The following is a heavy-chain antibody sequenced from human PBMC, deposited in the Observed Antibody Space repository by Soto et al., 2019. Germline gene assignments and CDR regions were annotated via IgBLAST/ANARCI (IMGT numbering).Heavy chain of an antibody. Sequence: CLRLSCAACSFSFSGYALHGVGVPTGKGLEWAAVISYDGSNEYYADSVKGRFTISRDNPKNTLYLQMNSLRAEDTAVYYWPGGAIVLMAPFDPWGQATLLTV. D-gene: IGHD2-8*01. CDR3: PGGAIVLMAPFDP. CDR2: ISYDGSNE. J-gene: IGHJ5*02. V-gene: IGHV3-30-3*01. CDR1: SFSFSGYA.